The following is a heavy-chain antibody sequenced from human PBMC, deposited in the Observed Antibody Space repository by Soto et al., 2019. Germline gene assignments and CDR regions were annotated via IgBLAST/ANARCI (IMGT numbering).Heavy chain of an antibody. Sequence: PXXPVTLSCEPSGFTFRNYRRHWVPQAPGKGLEWVYDIGIGSSTTYADSAKGRFTISRDNTKNTLYLQMSSMRAEDTAVYYCASGYCYGANCLGWGQGTLVTVSS. CDR3: ASGYCYGANCLG. D-gene: IGHD2-15*01. CDR1: GFTFRNYR. V-gene: IGHV3-74*01. J-gene: IGHJ4*02. CDR2: IGIGSST.